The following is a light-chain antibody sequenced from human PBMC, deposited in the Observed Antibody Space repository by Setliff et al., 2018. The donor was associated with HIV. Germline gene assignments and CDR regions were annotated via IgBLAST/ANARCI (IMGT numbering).Light chain of an antibody. J-gene: IGLJ1*01. CDR2: EVK. V-gene: IGLV2-23*02. Sequence: QSALTQPASVSGSPGQAITISCTGNNSDIGTYDLVSWYQQHPGRAPKLTIFEVKRRPSGVSNCFSGSKSGNTASLTISGLQVEDEATYFCSSYTGSDTFDVFGTGTKVTVL. CDR3: SSYTGSDTFDV. CDR1: NSDIGTYDL.